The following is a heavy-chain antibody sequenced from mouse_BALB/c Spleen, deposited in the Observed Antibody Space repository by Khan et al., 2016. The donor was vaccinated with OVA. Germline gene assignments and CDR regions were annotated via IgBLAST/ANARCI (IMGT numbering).Heavy chain of an antibody. J-gene: IGHJ3*01. CDR1: GFSLNTYG. V-gene: IGHV2-2*01. CDR3: ARNSYMYDFTY. CDR2: IRSGGNT. D-gene: IGHD2-14*01. Sequence: VQLQESGPGLVQPSQRLSITCTVSGFSLNTYGIHWIRQSQGKGLEWLGVIRSGGNTDYNGAFISRLNITKDNSKSQVFFKMNSLQADDTAIYYCARNSYMYDFTYRGQGTLVTVSA.